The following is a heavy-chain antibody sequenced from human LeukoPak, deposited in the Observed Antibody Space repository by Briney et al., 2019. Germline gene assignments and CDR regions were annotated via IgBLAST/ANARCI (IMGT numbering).Heavy chain of an antibody. Sequence: GASVKVSCKASGGTFSTHGISWLRQAPGQGLEWMGWIDANNGDTKSAQKFQGRVTMSRDTSISTAYMDLSSLSPDDAAVYYCARDPSSVTLYFFDYWGQGTLVTVSS. CDR1: GGTFSTHG. J-gene: IGHJ4*02. CDR2: IDANNGDT. D-gene: IGHD4-11*01. CDR3: ARDPSSVTLYFFDY. V-gene: IGHV1-2*02.